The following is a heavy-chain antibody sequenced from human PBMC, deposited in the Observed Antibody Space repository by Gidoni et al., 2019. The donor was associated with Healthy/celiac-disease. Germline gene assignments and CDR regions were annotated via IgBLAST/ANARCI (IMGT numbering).Heavy chain of an antibody. CDR3: ARVDIVGNYYYYMDV. V-gene: IGHV4-61*01. D-gene: IGHD5-12*01. Sequence: QVQLQESGPGLVKPSETLSLTCTVSGGSVSSGSYYWSWIRQPPGKGLEWIGYIYYSGSTNYNPSLKSRVTISVDTSKNQFSLKLSSVTAADTAVYYCARVDIVGNYYYYMDVWGKGTTVTVSS. CDR1: GGSVSSGSYY. CDR2: IYYSGST. J-gene: IGHJ6*03.